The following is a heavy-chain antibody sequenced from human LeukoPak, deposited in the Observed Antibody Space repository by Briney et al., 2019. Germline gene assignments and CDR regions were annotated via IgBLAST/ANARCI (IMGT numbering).Heavy chain of an antibody. CDR1: GFTFDDYA. Sequence: GGSLRLSCAASGFTFDDYAMHWVRQAPGKGLEWVSGISWNSGSIGYADSVKGRFTISRDNAKNSLYLQMNSLRAEDTALYYCAKASRVVVVVAATEEYYFDYWGQGTLVTVSS. J-gene: IGHJ4*02. CDR2: ISWNSGSI. D-gene: IGHD2-15*01. V-gene: IGHV3-9*01. CDR3: AKASRVVVVVAATEEYYFDY.